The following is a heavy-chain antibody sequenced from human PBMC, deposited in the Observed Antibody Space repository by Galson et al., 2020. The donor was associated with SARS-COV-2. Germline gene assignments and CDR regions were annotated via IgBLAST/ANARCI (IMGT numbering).Heavy chain of an antibody. D-gene: IGHD3-10*01. J-gene: IGHJ6*03. CDR1: GFTFSSYA. CDR2: TSYEGSKK. CDR3: AKGHQTWYFGSGTFHYYYMDV. Sequence: GGSLRLSCAASGFTFSSYAMHWVRQAPGKGLEWVAVTSYEGSKKYYADSVKGRCTISRGSYNLYLQMNNLGVEDTAIYYCAKGHQTWYFGSGTFHYYYMDVWGKGTTVTVSS. V-gene: IGHV3-30*04.